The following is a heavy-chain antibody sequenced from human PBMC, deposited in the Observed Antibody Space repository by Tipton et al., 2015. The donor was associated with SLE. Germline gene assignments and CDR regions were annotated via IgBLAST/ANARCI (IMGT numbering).Heavy chain of an antibody. CDR1: GGSISSHY. CDR2: IYYSGST. Sequence: TLSLTCTVSGGSISSHYWSWIRQPPGKGLEWIGYIYYSGSTNYNPSLKSRVTISVDTSKNQFSLKLTSVTAADTAVYYCARGVATIGDAFDIWGQGTMVTVSS. J-gene: IGHJ3*02. D-gene: IGHD5-12*01. CDR3: ARGVATIGDAFDI. V-gene: IGHV4-59*08.